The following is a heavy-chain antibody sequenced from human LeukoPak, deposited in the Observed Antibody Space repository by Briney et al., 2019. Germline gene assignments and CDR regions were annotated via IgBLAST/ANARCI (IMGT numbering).Heavy chain of an antibody. CDR1: GFTFSSYA. D-gene: IGHD3-22*01. Sequence: GGSLRLSCAASGFTFSSYAMSSVRQAPGKGLERVSGIRGSGGSTYAADSVKGRFTISRDKSKNTVYLQMNSLRAEDTAVYYCAKDRAGSSGYPPDAFDIWGQGTMVTVSS. J-gene: IGHJ3*02. V-gene: IGHV3-23*01. CDR2: IRGSGGST. CDR3: AKDRAGSSGYPPDAFDI.